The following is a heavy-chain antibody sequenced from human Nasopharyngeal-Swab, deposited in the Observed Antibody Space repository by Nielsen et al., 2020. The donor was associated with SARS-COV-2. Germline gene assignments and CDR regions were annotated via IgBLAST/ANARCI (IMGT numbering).Heavy chain of an antibody. CDR3: AKATLYDILTGAFDY. Sequence: WIRQPPGKGLEWVGRIKSKTDGGTTDYAAPVKGRFTISRDDSKNTLYLQMNSLKTEDTAVYYCAKATLYDILTGAFDYWGQGTLVTVSS. V-gene: IGHV3-15*01. CDR2: IKSKTDGGTT. D-gene: IGHD3-9*01. J-gene: IGHJ4*02.